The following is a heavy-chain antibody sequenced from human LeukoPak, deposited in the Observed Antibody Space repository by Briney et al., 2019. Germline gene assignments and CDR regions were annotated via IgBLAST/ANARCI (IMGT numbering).Heavy chain of an antibody. CDR1: GSTLRNAW. CDR3: TTDWGDSSPLDY. V-gene: IGHV3-15*01. CDR2: IKSKTDGGTT. D-gene: IGHD3-22*01. J-gene: IGHJ4*02. Sequence: GGPLRPPCPPPGSTLRNAWMSGARQPPGRGRNGVGRIKSKTDGGTTDYAAPVKGRFTISRDDSKNTLYLQMNSLKTEDTAVYYCTTDWGDSSPLDYWGQGTLVTVSS.